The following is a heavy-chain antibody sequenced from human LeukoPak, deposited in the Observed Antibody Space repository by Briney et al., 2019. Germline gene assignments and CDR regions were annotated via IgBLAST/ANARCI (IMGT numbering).Heavy chain of an antibody. V-gene: IGHV3-73*01. CDR2: IRSKANSYAT. D-gene: IGHD5-12*01. CDR1: GFTFSGSA. CDR3: TRPGYSGYDWDGDY. Sequence: GGSLRLSCAASGFTFSGSAMHWVRQASGKGLEWVGRIRSKANSYATAYAASVKGRLTISRDDSKNTAYLQMNSLKTEDTAVYYCTRPGYSGYDWDGDYWGQGTLVTVSS. J-gene: IGHJ4*02.